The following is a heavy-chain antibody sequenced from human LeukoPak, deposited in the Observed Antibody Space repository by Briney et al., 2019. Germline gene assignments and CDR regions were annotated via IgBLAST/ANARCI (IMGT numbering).Heavy chain of an antibody. CDR3: AGGSKGSSPYWYFDL. V-gene: IGHV6-1*01. CDR2: TYYRSKWYD. Sequence: SQTLSLTCAISGDSVSSSSATWNWIRQSPSRGLEWLGRTYYRSKWYDDDAVSVKSRITISPDTSKNHFSLQLNSVTPEDTAVYYCAGGSKGSSPYWYFDLWGRGTLVTVSS. D-gene: IGHD6-13*01. J-gene: IGHJ2*01. CDR1: GDSVSSSSAT.